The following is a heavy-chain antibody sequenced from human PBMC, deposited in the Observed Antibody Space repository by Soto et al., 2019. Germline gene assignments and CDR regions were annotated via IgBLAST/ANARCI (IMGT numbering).Heavy chain of an antibody. V-gene: IGHV3-9*01. J-gene: IGHJ3*02. CDR2: ISWNSGSI. CDR1: GFTFDDYA. CDR3: AKIVDYGDYVGAFDI. D-gene: IGHD4-17*01. Sequence: EVQLVESGGGLVQPGRSLRLSCAASGFTFDDYAMHWVRQAPGKGLEWVSGISWNSGSIGYADSVKGRFTISRDNAKNSLYLQMNSLRAEDTALYYCAKIVDYGDYVGAFDIWGQGTMVTVSS.